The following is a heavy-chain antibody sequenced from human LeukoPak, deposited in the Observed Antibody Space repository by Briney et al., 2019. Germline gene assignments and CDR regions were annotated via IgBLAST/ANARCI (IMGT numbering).Heavy chain of an antibody. J-gene: IGHJ4*02. Sequence: SETLSLTCAVSGGSISSGGYSWSWIRQPPGKGLEWIGYIYHSGSTYYNPSLKSRVTISVDRSKNQFSLKLSSVTAADTAVYYCARVPPSRDGYIVYFDYWGQGTLVTVSS. V-gene: IGHV4-30-2*01. CDR3: ARVPPSRDGYIVYFDY. CDR2: IYHSGST. D-gene: IGHD5-24*01. CDR1: GGSISSGGYS.